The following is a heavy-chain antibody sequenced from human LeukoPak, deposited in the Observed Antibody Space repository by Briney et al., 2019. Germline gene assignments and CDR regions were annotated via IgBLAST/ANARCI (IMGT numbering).Heavy chain of an antibody. D-gene: IGHD3-10*01. CDR1: GFTFDDYD. V-gene: IGHV3-20*04. Sequence: GVSLRLSCVASGFTFDDYDMNWVRQAPGKGLESVSRINWSGGSTTYADSVKGRFTISRDNAKNSLYLQMNSLRADDTALYYCARPFGQLSSSYFDYWGQGTLVTVSS. CDR3: ARPFGQLSSSYFDY. J-gene: IGHJ4*02. CDR2: INWSGGST.